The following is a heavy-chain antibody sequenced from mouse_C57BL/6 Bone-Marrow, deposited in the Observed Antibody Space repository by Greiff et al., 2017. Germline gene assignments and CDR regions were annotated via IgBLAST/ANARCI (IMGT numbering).Heavy chain of an antibody. CDR3: AIEIMVTN. D-gene: IGHD2-2*01. V-gene: IGHV1-26*01. CDR1: GYTFTDYY. Sequence: EVQLQQSGPELVKPGASVKISCKASGYTFTDYYMNWVKQSHGKSLEWIGDINPNNGGTSYNQKFKGKATLTVDKSSSTAYMELRSLTSEDSAVYYCAIEIMVTNWGQGTLVTVSA. CDR2: INPNNGGT. J-gene: IGHJ3*01.